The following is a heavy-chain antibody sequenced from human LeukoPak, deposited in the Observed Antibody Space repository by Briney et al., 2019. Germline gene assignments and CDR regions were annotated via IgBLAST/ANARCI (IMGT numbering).Heavy chain of an antibody. CDR1: GYTFTSYY. CDR3: ATDSSGYYRDAFDI. V-gene: IGHV1-46*01. D-gene: IGHD3-22*01. CDR2: INPSGGST. Sequence: ASVKVSCKASGYTFTSYYMHWVRQAPGQGLEWMGIINPSGGSTSYAQKFQGKVTMTRDTSTSTVYMELSSLRSEDTAVYYCATDSSGYYRDAFDIWGQGTMATVSS. J-gene: IGHJ3*02.